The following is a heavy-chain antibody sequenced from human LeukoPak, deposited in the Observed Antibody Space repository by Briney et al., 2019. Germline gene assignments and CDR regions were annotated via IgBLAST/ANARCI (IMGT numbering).Heavy chain of an antibody. CDR1: GYTFTGYY. D-gene: IGHD6-19*01. Sequence: ASVKVSCKASGYTFTGYYMHWVRQAPGQGLEWMGWINPNSGGTNYAQKFQGRVTMTRDTSISTAYMELSRLRSDDTAVYYCAGRGRRGYSSGWFDPWGQGTLVTVSS. CDR2: INPNSGGT. CDR3: AGRGRRGYSSGWFDP. V-gene: IGHV1-2*02. J-gene: IGHJ5*02.